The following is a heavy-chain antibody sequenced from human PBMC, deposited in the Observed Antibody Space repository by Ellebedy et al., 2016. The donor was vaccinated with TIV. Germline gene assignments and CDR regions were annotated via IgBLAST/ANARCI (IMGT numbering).Heavy chain of an antibody. D-gene: IGHD2/OR15-2a*01. CDR3: ARDCFYDGYAFDI. CDR2: IYSGGSP. Sequence: LRLSCTVSGGPISSGGYYWSWIRQHPGKALEWIGYIYSGGSPDYNPSLKSRVTISVDTSKNQFSLKLSSLTAADTAVYYCARDCFYDGYAFDIWGQGTMVTVSS. V-gene: IGHV4-31*03. J-gene: IGHJ3*02. CDR1: GGPISSGGYY.